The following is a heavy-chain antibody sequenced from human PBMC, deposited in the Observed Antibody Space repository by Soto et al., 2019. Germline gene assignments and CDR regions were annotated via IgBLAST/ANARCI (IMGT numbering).Heavy chain of an antibody. CDR2: INPNGGST. J-gene: IGHJ4*02. CDR3: ARSLLQGDF. V-gene: IGHV1-46*01. Sequence: QVQLVQSGAEVKKPGASVKISCKASGYTFIHYYIHWVRQAPGQGLEWMAIINPNGGSTNYAQKFKGRVTVTSDTSTTTVSMELNSLESDDTAVYVCARSLLQGDFWGQGTMVTVSS. CDR1: GYTFIHYY. D-gene: IGHD2-21*01.